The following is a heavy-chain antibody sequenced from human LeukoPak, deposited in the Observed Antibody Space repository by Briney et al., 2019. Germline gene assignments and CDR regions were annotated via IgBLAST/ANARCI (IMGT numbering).Heavy chain of an antibody. J-gene: IGHJ4*02. CDR3: ARGRSTGNPYYFEY. CDR1: VYTFTIYD. V-gene: IGHV1-8*03. Sequence: GASVKVSCKASVYTFTIYDINWVRQATGQGLEWMGWMNPNSGSTGYAQKFQGRVTITRNTSISTAYMELSGLRSEDTAVYYCARGRSTGNPYYFEYWGQGTLVTVSS. CDR2: MNPNSGST.